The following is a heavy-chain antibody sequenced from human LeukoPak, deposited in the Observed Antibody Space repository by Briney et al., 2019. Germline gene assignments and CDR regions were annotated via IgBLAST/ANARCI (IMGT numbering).Heavy chain of an antibody. CDR2: IYPGDSDT. J-gene: IGHJ4*02. V-gene: IGHV5-51*01. Sequence: GASLKISCKGSGYSFTSYWIGWVRQMPGKGLEWMGIIYPGDSDTRYSPSFQGQVTISADKSISTAYLQWSSLKASDTAMYYCARLENYYGSGSYYRVPAESGRHRRPTPWYFVYWGQGTLVTVSS. CDR3: ARLENYYGSGSYYRVPAESGRHRRPTPWYFVY. D-gene: IGHD3-10*01. CDR1: GYSFTSYW.